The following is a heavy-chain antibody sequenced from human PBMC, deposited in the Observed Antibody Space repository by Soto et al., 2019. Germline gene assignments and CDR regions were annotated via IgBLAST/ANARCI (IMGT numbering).Heavy chain of an antibody. D-gene: IGHD3-10*01. CDR1: GGSISSYY. Sequence: SETLSLTCTVSGGSISSYYWSWIRQPPGKGLEWIGYIYYSGSTNYNPSLKSRVTISVDTSKNQSSLKLSSVTAADTAVYYCARLYYYGSGSYSHDAFDIWGQGTMVTVSS. J-gene: IGHJ3*02. V-gene: IGHV4-59*08. CDR2: IYYSGST. CDR3: ARLYYYGSGSYSHDAFDI.